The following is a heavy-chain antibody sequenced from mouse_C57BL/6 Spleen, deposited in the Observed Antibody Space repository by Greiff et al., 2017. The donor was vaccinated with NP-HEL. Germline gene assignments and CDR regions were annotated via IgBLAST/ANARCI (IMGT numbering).Heavy chain of an antibody. V-gene: IGHV1-69*01. Sequence: VQLQQPGAELVMPGASVKLSCKASCYTFTSYWMHLVQQRPGQGLEWIGVIDPSDSYTNYNQKFKGKSTLTVDKSSSTAYMQLSSLTSEDSAVYYCARRAYYSNYGYFDYWGQGTTLTVSS. J-gene: IGHJ2*01. D-gene: IGHD2-5*01. CDR1: CYTFTSYW. CDR3: ARRAYYSNYGYFDY. CDR2: IDPSDSYT.